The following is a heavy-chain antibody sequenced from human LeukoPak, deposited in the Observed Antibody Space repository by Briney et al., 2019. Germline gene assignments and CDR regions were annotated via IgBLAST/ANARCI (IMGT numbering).Heavy chain of an antibody. J-gene: IGHJ5*02. CDR3: ARDRDYDFWSGRDPNWFDP. V-gene: IGHV1-69*04. CDR1: GGTFSRYT. D-gene: IGHD3-3*01. Sequence: SVQVSCQASGGTFSRYTISWVRQAPGQGLEWMGRIIPILGIANYAQKLQGRATITADKSTSTAYMELSSLRSEDTAVYYCARDRDYDFWSGRDPNWFDPWGQGTLVTVSS. CDR2: IIPILGIA.